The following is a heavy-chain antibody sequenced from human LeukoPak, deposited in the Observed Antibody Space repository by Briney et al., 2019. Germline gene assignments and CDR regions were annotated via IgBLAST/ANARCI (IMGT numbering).Heavy chain of an antibody. V-gene: IGHV4-59*01. J-gene: IGHJ4*02. D-gene: IGHD3-22*01. Sequence: PSETLSLTCTVSGGSISSYYWSWIRQPPGKGLEWIGYIYSSGSTNYNPSLKSRLTISVDASKNQFSLKLGSVTAADTAVYYCAREVYDSSGYSLDYWGQGTLVTVSS. CDR1: GGSISSYY. CDR2: IYSSGST. CDR3: AREVYDSSGYSLDY.